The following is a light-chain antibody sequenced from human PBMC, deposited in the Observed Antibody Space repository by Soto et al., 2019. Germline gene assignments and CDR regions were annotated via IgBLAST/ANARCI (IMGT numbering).Light chain of an antibody. CDR1: SGFVGSFSL. V-gene: IGLV2-23*01. CDR2: DGH. CDR3: CLYLGATTYV. J-gene: IGLJ1*01. Sequence: QSALAQPASVSGTPGQSIIISCTGTSGFVGSFSLVSWYQQHPGKAPKVMISDGHRQPSGVPDRFSCTTSVNSASLKISGLQADDEADYYCCLYLGATTYVFSIGTMVTVL.